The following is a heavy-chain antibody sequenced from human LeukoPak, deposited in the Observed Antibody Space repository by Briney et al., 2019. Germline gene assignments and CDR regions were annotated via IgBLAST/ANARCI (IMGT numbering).Heavy chain of an antibody. CDR2: MNPTSGDT. CDR1: GYTFSDYD. Sequence: GASVKVSCKASGYTFSDYDVNWVRQAPGQGLEWMGWMNPTSGDTGYAQKFQGRVTMTRSMSRNTAYMELSRLRSEDTAVYFCARVVMKAFYYYYTDVWGKGTTIIISS. CDR3: ARVVMKAFYYYYTDV. J-gene: IGHJ6*03. D-gene: IGHD2-21*01. V-gene: IGHV1-8*01.